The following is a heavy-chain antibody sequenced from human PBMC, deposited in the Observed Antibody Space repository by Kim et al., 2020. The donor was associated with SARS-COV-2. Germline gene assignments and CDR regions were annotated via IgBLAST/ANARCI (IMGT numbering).Heavy chain of an antibody. V-gene: IGHV7-4-1*02. Sequence: ASVKVSCKASGYTFTSYAMNWVRQAPGQGLEWMGWINTNTGNPTYAQGFTGRFVFSLDTSVSTAYLQISSLKAEDTAVYYCARYAGPIPYCSSTSCSEYWFDPWGQGTLVTV. J-gene: IGHJ5*02. CDR2: INTNTGNP. CDR3: ARYAGPIPYCSSTSCSEYWFDP. D-gene: IGHD2-2*01. CDR1: GYTFTSYA.